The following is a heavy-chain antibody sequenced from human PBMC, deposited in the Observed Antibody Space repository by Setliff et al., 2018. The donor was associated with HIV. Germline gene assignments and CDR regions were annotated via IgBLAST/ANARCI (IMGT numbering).Heavy chain of an antibody. Sequence: PGGSLRLSCAASGFTFQNYAMTWVRQVPGEGLEWVSSLSGDSNHIYYADSVQGRFTISRDNAKNSLYLQMNSLRADDTAVYFCARPTNIDTLYYGSQTFYMYYYGLDVWGQGTTVTVSS. V-gene: IGHV3-21*01. CDR1: GFTFQNYA. CDR3: ARPTNIDTLYYGSQTFYMYYYGLDV. J-gene: IGHJ6*02. D-gene: IGHD1-26*01. CDR2: LSGDSNHI.